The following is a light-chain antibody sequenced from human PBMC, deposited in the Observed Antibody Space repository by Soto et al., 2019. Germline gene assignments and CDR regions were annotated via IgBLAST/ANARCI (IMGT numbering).Light chain of an antibody. CDR2: EDT. CDR1: SSDIGNYNL. CDR3: CTYAGTGTML. V-gene: IGLV2-23*01. J-gene: IGLJ2*01. Sequence: QSALTQSASVSGSPGQSITISCTGTSSDIGNYNLVSWYQQHPDKAPKLMIYEDTERPSGVSSRFSGSKSGNTASLTISGLQAEDEADYYCCTYAGTGTMLFGGGTKLTVL.